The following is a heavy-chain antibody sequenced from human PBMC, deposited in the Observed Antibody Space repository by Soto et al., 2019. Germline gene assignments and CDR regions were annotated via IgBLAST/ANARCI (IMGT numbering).Heavy chain of an antibody. J-gene: IGHJ6*02. D-gene: IGHD6-6*01. CDR2: IYYSGST. Sequence: SETLSLTCTVSGGSISSGDYYWSWIRQPPGKGLEWIGYIYYSGSTYYNPSLKSRVTISVDTSKSQFSLKLSSVTAADTAVYYCARVGGQLLVDYYYGMDVWGQGTTVTVSS. V-gene: IGHV4-30-4*01. CDR1: GGSISSGDYY. CDR3: ARVGGQLLVDYYYGMDV.